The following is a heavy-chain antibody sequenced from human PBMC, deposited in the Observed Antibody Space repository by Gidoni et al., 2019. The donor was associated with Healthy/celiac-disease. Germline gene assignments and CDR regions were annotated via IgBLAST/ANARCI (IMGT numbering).Heavy chain of an antibody. D-gene: IGHD6-13*01. Sequence: EVQLVESGGGLVQPGRSLRLSCTDSGFNFGDYAMRWFRQAPGKGLEWVGFIRSKAYGGTTEYAASVKGRFTISRDDSKSIAYLQMNILKTEDTAVYYCTRDRAPGIAAAAFSWGQGTLVTVSS. J-gene: IGHJ5*02. CDR1: GFNFGDYA. CDR3: TRDRAPGIAAAAFS. V-gene: IGHV3-49*03. CDR2: IRSKAYGGTT.